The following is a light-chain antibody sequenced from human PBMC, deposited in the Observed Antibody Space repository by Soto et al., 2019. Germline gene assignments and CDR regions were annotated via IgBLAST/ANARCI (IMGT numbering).Light chain of an antibody. V-gene: IGKV4-1*01. CDR2: WAS. CDR1: QSVFYSSNNKHL. Sequence: DIVMTQSPDSLAVSLGERATINCKSSQSVFYSSNNKHLLAWYQQKPGQPPKLLIYWASTRESGVPARFSGSGSVTDFTLTISSLQAEDVAVYYCQQYYRTPQTFGQGTQVEIK. J-gene: IGKJ1*01. CDR3: QQYYRTPQT.